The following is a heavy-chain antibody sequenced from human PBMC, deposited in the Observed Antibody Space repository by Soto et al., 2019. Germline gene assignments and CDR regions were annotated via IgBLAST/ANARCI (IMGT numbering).Heavy chain of an antibody. Sequence: EVPLVESGGGLVKPGGSLRLSCATSGFTFSSYSMNWVRQAPGKGLEWVSSITSRDYIYYAESVKGRFTISRDNAKNSLYLQMDSLRVEDTAIYYCAREGIAVADDYWGQGTLVTVSS. V-gene: IGHV3-21*01. D-gene: IGHD6-19*01. CDR1: GFTFSSYS. CDR2: ITSRDYI. CDR3: AREGIAVADDY. J-gene: IGHJ4*02.